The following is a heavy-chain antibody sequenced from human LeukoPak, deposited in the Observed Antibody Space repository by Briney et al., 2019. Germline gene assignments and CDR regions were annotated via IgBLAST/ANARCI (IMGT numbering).Heavy chain of an antibody. CDR2: ISSSSSYI. CDR3: ARGVRSYDSSGYYLN. CDR1: GFTFSSYS. D-gene: IGHD3-22*01. V-gene: IGHV3-21*01. J-gene: IGHJ4*02. Sequence: TGGSLRLSCAASGFTFSSYSMNWVRQAPGKGLEWVSSISSSSSYIYYADSVKGRSTISRDNAKNSLYLQMNSLRAEDTAVYYCARGVRSYDSSGYYLNWGQGTLVTVSS.